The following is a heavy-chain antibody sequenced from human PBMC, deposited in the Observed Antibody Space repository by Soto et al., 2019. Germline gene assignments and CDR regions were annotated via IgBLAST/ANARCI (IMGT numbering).Heavy chain of an antibody. D-gene: IGHD2-21*01. CDR2: INTYNVNT. J-gene: IGHJ6*02. CDR1: GYTFTKYG. Sequence: QVQLVQSGAEVKETGASVKVSCKASGYTFTKYGVSWVRQAPGQGLEWMGWINTYNVNTRYAKTFQGRITMTTDTSTSTGYMEVRGLAADDTAVYFCAGDIAWVGGGGACDSKETDNGMDVWGQGTTVTVSS. V-gene: IGHV1-18*01. CDR3: AGDIAWVGGGGACDSKETDNGMDV.